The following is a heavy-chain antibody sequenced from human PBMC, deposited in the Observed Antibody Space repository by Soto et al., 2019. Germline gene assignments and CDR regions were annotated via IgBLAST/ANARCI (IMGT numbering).Heavy chain of an antibody. CDR1: GYTFTSYA. D-gene: IGHD1-1*01. CDR2: INAGNGNT. V-gene: IGHV1-3*01. CDR3: ARAGTDAFDI. J-gene: IGHJ3*02. Sequence: ASVKVSCMASGYTFTSYAMHRGRQAPGQRLEWMGWINAGNGNTKYSQKFQGRVTITRDTSASTAYMELSSLRSEDTAVYSCARAGTDAFDIWGKGTMVTVSS.